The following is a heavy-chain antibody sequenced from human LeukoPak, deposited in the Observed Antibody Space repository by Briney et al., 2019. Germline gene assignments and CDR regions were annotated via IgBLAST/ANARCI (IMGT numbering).Heavy chain of an antibody. V-gene: IGHV4-30-2*01. CDR2: ICHGGST. J-gene: IGHJ4*02. D-gene: IGHD5-12*01. CDR3: ARGYSDYPYFFDS. CDR1: GGSISSGTSA. Sequence: SQTLSLTCAVAGGSISSGTSAWNWLRQPPGKGLEWVGYICHGGSTYYSPSLKSRVTISVDTSKAQFSLKLSSVTAADTAMYYCARGYSDYPYFFDSWGQGALVTVSS.